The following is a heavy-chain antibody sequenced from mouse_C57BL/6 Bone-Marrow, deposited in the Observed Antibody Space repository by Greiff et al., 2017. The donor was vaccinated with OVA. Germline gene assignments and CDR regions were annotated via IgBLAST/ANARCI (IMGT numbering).Heavy chain of an antibody. D-gene: IGHD2-3*01. CDR1: GYTFTNYW. CDR3: ARIGDGYAMDY. J-gene: IGHJ4*01. CDR2: IYPGGGYT. V-gene: IGHV1-63*01. Sequence: QVQLKQSGAELVRPGTSVKMSCKASGYTFTNYWIGWAKQRPGHGLEWIGDIYPGGGYTNYNEKFKGKATLTADKSSSTSYMQFSSLTSEDSAIYYCARIGDGYAMDYWGQGTSVTVSS.